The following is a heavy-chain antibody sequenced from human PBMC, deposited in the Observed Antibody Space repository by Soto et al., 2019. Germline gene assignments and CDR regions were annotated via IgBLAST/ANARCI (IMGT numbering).Heavy chain of an antibody. CDR3: AKVPRGSYYYYYGMEV. D-gene: IGHD1-26*01. CDR2: ISYDGSNK. V-gene: IGHV3-30*18. J-gene: IGHJ6*02. CDR1: GFTFSSYG. Sequence: GGSLRLSCAASGFTFSSYGMHWVRQAPGKGLEWVAVISYDGSNKYYADSVKGRFTISRDNSKNTLYLQMNSLRAEDTAVYYCAKVPRGSYYYYYGMEVWGQGTTVTVSS.